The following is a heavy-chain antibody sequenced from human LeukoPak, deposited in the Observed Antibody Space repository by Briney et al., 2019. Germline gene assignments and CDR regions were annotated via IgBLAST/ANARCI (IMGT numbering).Heavy chain of an antibody. V-gene: IGHV3-53*01. J-gene: IGHJ6*03. D-gene: IGHD2-21*02. CDR2: IYSVEVT. Sequence: GGSLTLSCSASSFSITDKSMTWVRQAPGKGLECVSIIYSVEVTPEGDSVRGRFTIYRDSGTNTLFLQMDNLRVDDTAVYYCARVVAAIALRDYHYVDVWGKGTTVTVS. CDR3: ARVVAAIALRDYHYVDV. CDR1: SFSITDKS.